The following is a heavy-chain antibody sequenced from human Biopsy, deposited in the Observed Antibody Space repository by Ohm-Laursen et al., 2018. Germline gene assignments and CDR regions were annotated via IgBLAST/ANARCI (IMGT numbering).Heavy chain of an antibody. J-gene: IGHJ4*02. CDR2: INSMFGTT. D-gene: IGHD1-1*01. CDR3: AKRGVERGRPLAY. CDR1: GYSFTSYG. Sequence: SSVKVSCKASGYSFTSYGMNWVRQAPGQGLEWMGEINSMFGTTNYAQTFQGKVTITADESTSTAYMEVSSLRSEDTAVYYCAKRGVERGRPLAYWGQGTLVTVSS. V-gene: IGHV1-69*01.